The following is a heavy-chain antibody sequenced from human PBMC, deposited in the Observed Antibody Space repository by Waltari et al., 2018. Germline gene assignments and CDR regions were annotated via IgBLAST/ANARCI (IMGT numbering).Heavy chain of an antibody. Sequence: QVQLVQSGAEVKKPGSSVKVSCKASGGHFSSYAISWVLQATGQGFEWMGGIFPIFGTANYAQKFQGRATIPTDESTSTAYMGLISLRSEDTAVYYCARDWDEGWELRAFDICGQGTMVTVSS. CDR3: ARDWDEGWELRAFDI. D-gene: IGHD1-26*01. V-gene: IGHV1-69*05. CDR1: GGHFSSYA. J-gene: IGHJ3*02. CDR2: IFPIFGTA.